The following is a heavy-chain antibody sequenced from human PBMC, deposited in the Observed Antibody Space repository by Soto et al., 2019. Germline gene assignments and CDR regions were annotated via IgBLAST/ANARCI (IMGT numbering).Heavy chain of an antibody. D-gene: IGHD2-2*01. V-gene: IGHV1-18*04. CDR2: ISAYNGNT. Sequence: SVKVSCKASGYTFTSYGISWVRQAPGQGLEWMGWISAYNGNTNYAQKLQGRVTMTTDTSTSTAYMELRSLRSDDTAVYYCARDRVVVPADPYGMDVWGQGTTVTVSS. CDR3: ARDRVVVPADPYGMDV. J-gene: IGHJ6*02. CDR1: GYTFTSYG.